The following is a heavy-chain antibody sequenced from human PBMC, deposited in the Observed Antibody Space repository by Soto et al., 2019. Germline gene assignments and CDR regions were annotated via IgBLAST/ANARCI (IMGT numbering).Heavy chain of an antibody. D-gene: IGHD2-2*01. V-gene: IGHV1-69*01. CDR3: ARDRPGRDIVVVPAAMGGYYYGMDV. Sequence: QVQLVQSGAEVKKPGSSVKVSCKASGGTFSSYAISWVRQAPGQGLEWMGGIIPIFGTANYAQKFQGRVTITADESTSTAYMELSSLRSEDTAVYYCARDRPGRDIVVVPAAMGGYYYGMDVWGQGTTVTVSS. J-gene: IGHJ6*02. CDR1: GGTFSSYA. CDR2: IIPIFGTA.